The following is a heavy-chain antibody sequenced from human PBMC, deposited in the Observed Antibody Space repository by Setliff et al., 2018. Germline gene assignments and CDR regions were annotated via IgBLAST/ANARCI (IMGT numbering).Heavy chain of an antibody. D-gene: IGHD3-10*01. CDR2: IYTSWST. Sequence: SEPLSLTCTVSGDSISRRRNYWGWFRQPAGTELEWIGQIYTSWSTNYNSSLKSRVTITLDTSKNQFSLSLTAVTAEDTAVYYCARGAPGAPVPSDYWGQGTLVTVSS. CDR1: GDSISRRRNY. J-gene: IGHJ4*02. CDR3: ARGAPGAPVPSDY. V-gene: IGHV4-61*09.